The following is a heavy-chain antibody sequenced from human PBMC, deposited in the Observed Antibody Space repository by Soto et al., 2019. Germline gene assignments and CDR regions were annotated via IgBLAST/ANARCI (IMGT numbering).Heavy chain of an antibody. CDR2: IKSKTDGGTT. D-gene: IGHD3-10*01. CDR1: GFTFSNAW. J-gene: IGHJ4*02. V-gene: IGHV3-15*07. Sequence: PGGSLRLSCAASGFTFSNAWMNWVRQAPGKGLEWVGRIKSKTDGGTTDYAAPVKGRFTISRDDSKNTLYLQLNSLRHDDTAIYYCAKDSHGSGRFPSPTQVLHWGQGTLVTVSS. CDR3: AKDSHGSGRFPSPTQVLH.